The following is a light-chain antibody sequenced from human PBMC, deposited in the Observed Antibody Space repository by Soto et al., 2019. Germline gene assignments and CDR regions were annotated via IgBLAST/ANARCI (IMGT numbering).Light chain of an antibody. CDR3: QQGNSVPIT. CDR1: QGISSW. J-gene: IGKJ5*01. CDR2: GVS. V-gene: IGKV1-12*01. Sequence: DIQMTQSPSSVSASVGDRVTITCRASQGISSWLAWYQQKPGTAPKLLIYGVSNLQSGVPSRFSGSGSGSDFTLTISSLQPEDFATYYCQQGNSVPITFGQGTRLEIK.